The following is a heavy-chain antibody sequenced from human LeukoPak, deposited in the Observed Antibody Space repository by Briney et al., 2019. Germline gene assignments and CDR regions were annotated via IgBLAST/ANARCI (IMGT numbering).Heavy chain of an antibody. CDR2: IYYSGSI. Sequence: SETLSLTCTVSGGSVSSGSYYWSWIRQPPGKGLEWIGYIYYSGSINYNPSFKSRVTISVDTSKNQFSLKLSSVTAADTAVYYCASVDDYGGGGDYYGMDVWGQGTTVTVSS. V-gene: IGHV4-61*01. CDR1: GGSVSSGSYY. CDR3: ASVDDYGGGGDYYGMDV. D-gene: IGHD4-23*01. J-gene: IGHJ6*02.